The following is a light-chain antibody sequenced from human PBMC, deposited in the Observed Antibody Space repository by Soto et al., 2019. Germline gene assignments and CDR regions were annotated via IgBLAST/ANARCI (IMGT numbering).Light chain of an antibody. CDR1: QGISNH. CDR2: AAS. CDR3: QQVNVYPST. J-gene: IGKJ4*01. V-gene: IGKV1-9*01. Sequence: IQFTQSPSSLSASLGDRVTITCRASQGISNHLGWYQQKPGKAPELLIYAASTLQTGVPSRFSGGGSGTDFTLTITSLQPEDFATYCCQQVNVYPSTFGGGTKVDI.